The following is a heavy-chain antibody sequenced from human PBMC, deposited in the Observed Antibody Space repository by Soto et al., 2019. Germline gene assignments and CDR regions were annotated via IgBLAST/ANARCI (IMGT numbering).Heavy chain of an antibody. D-gene: IGHD6-19*01. V-gene: IGHV3-33*01. Sequence: QVQLVESGGGVVQPGRSLRLSCAAAGFTFSSYGMHWVRQAPGKGLEWVAGIWYDGSNKYYADSVKGRFTISRDNSKNTLYLQMNSLSAEDTAVDYCASWAGPYYYGMDVWGQGTTVTVSS. CDR2: IWYDGSNK. J-gene: IGHJ6*02. CDR3: ASWAGPYYYGMDV. CDR1: GFTFSSYG.